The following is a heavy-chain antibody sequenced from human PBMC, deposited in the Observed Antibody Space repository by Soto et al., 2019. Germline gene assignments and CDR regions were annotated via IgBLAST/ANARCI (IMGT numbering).Heavy chain of an antibody. CDR3: ARVDWNVRYYYAMDV. CDR2: IYYSGST. Sequence: QVQLQASGPGLVKPSQTLSLTCTVSRGSINSGGYYWSWIRQHPGKGLEWIGNIYYSGSTYYNPSLKSRLTISVDTSKNQFSLRLTSVTAADTAVYYCARVDWNVRYYYAMDVWDQGTTVTVSS. D-gene: IGHD1-1*01. CDR1: RGSINSGGYY. V-gene: IGHV4-31*03. J-gene: IGHJ6*02.